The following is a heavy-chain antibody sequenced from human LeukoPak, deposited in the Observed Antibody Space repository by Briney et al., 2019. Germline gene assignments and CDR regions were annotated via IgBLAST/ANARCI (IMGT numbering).Heavy chain of an antibody. CDR2: ISAYNGHT. CDR3: AKKPLGELSLQLDY. J-gene: IGHJ4*02. Sequence: ASVKVSCKASGYTFTSYGISWVRQASGQGLEWMGYISAYNGHTNYAQNLQGRVTMTTDTSTSTAYMELRSLRSDDTAVYYCAKKPLGELSLQLDYWGQGTLVTVSS. V-gene: IGHV1-18*01. D-gene: IGHD3-16*02. CDR1: GYTFTSYG.